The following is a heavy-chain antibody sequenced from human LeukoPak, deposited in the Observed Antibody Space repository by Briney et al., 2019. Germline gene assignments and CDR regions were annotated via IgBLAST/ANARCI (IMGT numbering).Heavy chain of an antibody. J-gene: IGHJ6*03. CDR1: GYTFTGYY. V-gene: IGHV1-2*02. CDR2: INPNSGGT. D-gene: IGHD6-13*01. Sequence: GASVKVSCKASGYTFTGYYMHWVRQAPGQGLEWMGWINPNSGGTNYAQKFQGRVTMTRDTSISTAYMELSRLRSDDTAVYYCARAVGQQLGYYYYMDVWGKGTTVTVSS. CDR3: ARAVGQQLGYYYYMDV.